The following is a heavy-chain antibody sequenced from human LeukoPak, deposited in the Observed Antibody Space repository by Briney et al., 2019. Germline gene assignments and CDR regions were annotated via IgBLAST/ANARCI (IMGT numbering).Heavy chain of an antibody. J-gene: IGHJ4*02. CDR2: ISSSSTI. Sequence: GGSPRLSCAASGFTFSSYSMNWVRQAPGKGLEWVSYISSSSTIYYADSVKGRFTISRDNAKNSLYLQMNSLRAEDTAVYYCARDPLSGYDSRVKIYYFDYWGQGTLVAVSS. D-gene: IGHD3-22*01. CDR1: GFTFSSYS. CDR3: ARDPLSGYDSRVKIYYFDY. V-gene: IGHV3-48*01.